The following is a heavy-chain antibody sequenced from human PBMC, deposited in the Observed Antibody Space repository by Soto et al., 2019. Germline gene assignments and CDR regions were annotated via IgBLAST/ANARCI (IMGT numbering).Heavy chain of an antibody. J-gene: IGHJ3*02. Sequence: GESLKISCKGSGYSFTSQWIGWVRQMPGKGPELMGIIHPSDSDTRYSPSFEGQVTISVDKSISTAYPQWSSLEASDTAMYYCARRKVTTYAFDIWGQGTMVTVSS. D-gene: IGHD4-17*01. CDR1: GYSFTSQW. V-gene: IGHV5-51*01. CDR3: ARRKVTTYAFDI. CDR2: IHPSDSDT.